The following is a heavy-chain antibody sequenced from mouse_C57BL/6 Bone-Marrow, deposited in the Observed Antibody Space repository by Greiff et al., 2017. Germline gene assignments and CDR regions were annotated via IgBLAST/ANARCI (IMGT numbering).Heavy chain of an antibody. CDR2: ISNGGGST. J-gene: IGHJ1*03. V-gene: IGHV5-12*01. D-gene: IGHD2-12*01. CDR3: ARQVYSYFDV. CDR1: GFTFSDYY. Sequence: EVKVVESGGGLVQPGGSLKLSCAASGFTFSDYYMYWVRQTPEKRLEWVAYISNGGGSTYYPDTVKGRFTISRDNAKNTLYLQMSRLKSEDTAMYYCARQVYSYFDVWGTGTTVTVSS.